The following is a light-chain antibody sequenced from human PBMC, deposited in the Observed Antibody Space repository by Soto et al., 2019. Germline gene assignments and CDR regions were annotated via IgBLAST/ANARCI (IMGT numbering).Light chain of an antibody. CDR2: LGS. J-gene: IGKJ5*01. CDR3: MQALQTPT. CDR1: QSLLHSNGYRY. Sequence: DIVMTQSPLSLPVTPGEPASISCRSSQSLLHSNGYRYLDWYLQKPGQSPQLLIYLGSNRASGVADRFSGSGSGTDFTLKISRVEAEDVGVYYCMQALQTPTFGQGTRLEI. V-gene: IGKV2-28*01.